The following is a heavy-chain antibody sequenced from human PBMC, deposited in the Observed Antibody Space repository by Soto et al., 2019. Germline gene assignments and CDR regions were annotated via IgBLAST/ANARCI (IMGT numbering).Heavy chain of an antibody. Sequence: EVQLVESGGGLVKPGGSLRLSCAASGFSLSSFTMNWVRQAPGKGLEWVSSIDTSTTYKFYADSVTGRFTISRDNAKKSVYLQMNSRRAEDTAVYYCVRETGSHRWNDGLMDVWGQGTTVTVSS. CDR2: IDTSTTYK. D-gene: IGHD1-1*01. CDR3: VRETGSHRWNDGLMDV. J-gene: IGHJ6*02. CDR1: GFSLSSFT. V-gene: IGHV3-21*01.